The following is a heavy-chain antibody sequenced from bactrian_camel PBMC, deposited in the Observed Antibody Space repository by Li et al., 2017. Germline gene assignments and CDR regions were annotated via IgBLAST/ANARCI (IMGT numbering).Heavy chain of an antibody. CDR3: VGDRLGGSGFYGY. J-gene: IGHJ6*01. Sequence: DVQLVESGGDLVQPGGSLRLSCAASGFIFSSYAMSWVRQAPGKGLEWVAIDNGHGITYYTDSVKGRFTISRDNAKNTVYLQMNSLQREDTSVYYCVGDRLGGSGFYGYWGQGTQVTVS. V-gene: IGHV3S31*01. CDR1: GFIFSSYA. CDR2: IDNGHGIT. D-gene: IGHD5*01.